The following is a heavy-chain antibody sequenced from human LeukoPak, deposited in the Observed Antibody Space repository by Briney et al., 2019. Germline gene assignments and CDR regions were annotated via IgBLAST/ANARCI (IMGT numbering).Heavy chain of an antibody. CDR1: GFTFTSSA. J-gene: IGHJ4*02. V-gene: IGHV1-58*01. CDR2: IVVGSGNT. D-gene: IGHD3-3*01. Sequence: GASVKVSCKASGFTFTSSAVQWVRQARGQRLEWIGWIVVGSGNTNYAQKFQERVTITRDMSTSTAYMELSSLRSEDTAVYYCAAEYESLEWLPLDYWGQGTLVTVSS. CDR3: AAEYESLEWLPLDY.